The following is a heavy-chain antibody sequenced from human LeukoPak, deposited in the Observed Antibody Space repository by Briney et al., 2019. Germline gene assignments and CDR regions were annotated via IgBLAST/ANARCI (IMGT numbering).Heavy chain of an antibody. D-gene: IGHD3-10*02. CDR3: ARDLHYYVAMDV. CDR1: GGTFSSYA. V-gene: IGHV1-69*04. CDR2: IIPIFGIA. Sequence: SVKVSCKASGGTFSSYAINWVRQAPGQGPEWMGRIIPIFGIANYAQKFQGRVTITADKSTSTAYMELSSLRSEDTVVYYCARDLHYYVAMDVWGQGTTVTVSS. J-gene: IGHJ6*02.